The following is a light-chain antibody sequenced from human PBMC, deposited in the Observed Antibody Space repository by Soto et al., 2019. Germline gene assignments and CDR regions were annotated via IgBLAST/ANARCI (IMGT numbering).Light chain of an antibody. V-gene: IGKV4-1*01. J-gene: IGKJ5*01. Sequence: DIVMTQAPDSLAVSLGERATINCKSSQSVLHESNNKNYLAWYQQKPGQPPKLLIYWASTRESGVPDRFSGSGSGTDFTLTISSLQAEDVAVYFCQQFYSAITFGQGTRLRLN. CDR3: QQFYSAIT. CDR1: QSVLHESNNKNY. CDR2: WAS.